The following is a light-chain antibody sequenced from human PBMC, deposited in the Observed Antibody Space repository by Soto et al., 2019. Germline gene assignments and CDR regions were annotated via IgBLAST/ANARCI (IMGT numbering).Light chain of an antibody. CDR1: SNDIGNYDY. Sequence: QSALTQPASVSGSPGQSITISCTGTSNDIGNYDYVSWFQQHPGTAPKLMIYDVNHRPAGVSDRFSGSKSGNTASLTISGLQADDEYDYDGSAYTTAGVIFGGGTKLTVL. CDR2: DVN. CDR3: SAYTTAGVI. J-gene: IGLJ2*01. V-gene: IGLV2-14*03.